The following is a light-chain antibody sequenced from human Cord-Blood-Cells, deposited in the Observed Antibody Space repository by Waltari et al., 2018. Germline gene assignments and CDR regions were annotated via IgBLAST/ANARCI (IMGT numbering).Light chain of an antibody. CDR2: GAS. CDR1: QSVSSSY. CDR3: QQYGSSPPTWT. J-gene: IGKJ1*01. Sequence: IVLTQSPGTLSLSPGERATLPCRASQSVSSSYLAWYQQKPGQAPRLLIYGASSRATGIPDRFSGSGSGTDFTLTISRLEPEDFAVYYCQQYGSSPPTWTFGQGTKVEIK. V-gene: IGKV3-20*01.